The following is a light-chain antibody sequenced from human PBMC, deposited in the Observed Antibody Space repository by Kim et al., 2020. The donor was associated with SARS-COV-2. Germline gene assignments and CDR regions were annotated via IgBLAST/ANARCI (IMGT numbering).Light chain of an antibody. Sequence: GQSITISCTGTSSDVGGYNYVSWYQQHPGKVPKLMIYEVSSRPSGVSNRFSGSKSGNTASLTISGLQTEDEADYYCSSYTSSSTLVFGAGTQLTVL. CDR2: EVS. CDR3: SSYTSSSTLV. J-gene: IGLJ2*01. CDR1: SSDVGGYNY. V-gene: IGLV2-14*03.